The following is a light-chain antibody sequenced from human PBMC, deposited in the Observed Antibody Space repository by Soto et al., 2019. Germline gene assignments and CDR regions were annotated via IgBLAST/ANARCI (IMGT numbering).Light chain of an antibody. CDR3: QQYGSSPLT. V-gene: IGKV3-20*01. CDR1: QSVSSSY. Sequence: EIVLTQSPGTLSLSPGERATLSCRASQSVSSSYLAWYQQKPGQAPRRLIYGASSRATGIPDRFSGSGSGTDFTLTISRLEPEDFAVYYCQQYGSSPLTFGGGTKVEI. J-gene: IGKJ4*01. CDR2: GAS.